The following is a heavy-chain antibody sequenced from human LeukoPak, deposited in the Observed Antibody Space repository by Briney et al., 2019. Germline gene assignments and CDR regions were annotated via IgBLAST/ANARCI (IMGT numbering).Heavy chain of an antibody. CDR1: GFTFSSYA. V-gene: IGHV3-30-3*01. J-gene: IGHJ4*02. Sequence: GGSLRPSCAASGFTFSSYAMHWVRQAPGKGLEWVAVISYDGSNKYYADSVKGRFTISRDNSKNKLYLQMNSLRAEDTAVYYCARDNYGDHYFDYWGQGTLVTVSS. D-gene: IGHD2-21*02. CDR2: ISYDGSNK. CDR3: ARDNYGDHYFDY.